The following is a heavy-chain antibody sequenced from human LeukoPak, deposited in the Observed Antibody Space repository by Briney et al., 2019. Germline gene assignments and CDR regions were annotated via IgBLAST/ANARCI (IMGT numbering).Heavy chain of an antibody. D-gene: IGHD4-17*01. Sequence: GGSLRLSCAASGFTSSSYAMSWVRQAPGKGLEWVSAISGSGGSTYYADSVKGRFTISRDNSKNTLYLQMNSLRAEDTAVYYCAKDTSTYGDLNWFDPWGQGTLVTVSS. J-gene: IGHJ5*02. V-gene: IGHV3-23*01. CDR3: AKDTSTYGDLNWFDP. CDR2: ISGSGGST. CDR1: GFTSSSYA.